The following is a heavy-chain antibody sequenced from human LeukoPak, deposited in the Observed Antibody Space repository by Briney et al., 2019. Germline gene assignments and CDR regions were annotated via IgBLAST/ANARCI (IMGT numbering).Heavy chain of an antibody. CDR2: IYYRGST. V-gene: IGHV4-39*01. J-gene: IGHJ4*02. D-gene: IGHD3-22*01. CDR1: GGSITSSGYY. Sequence: PSETLSLTSTVSGGSITSSGYYWGWIRQPPGKGLEWIGSIYYRGSTYYSPSLKSRVTTSVDTSKNQFSLKLSSLTAADTAVYYCVRQNYDPIGFTAFDYWGQGTLVTVSS. CDR3: VRQNYDPIGFTAFDY.